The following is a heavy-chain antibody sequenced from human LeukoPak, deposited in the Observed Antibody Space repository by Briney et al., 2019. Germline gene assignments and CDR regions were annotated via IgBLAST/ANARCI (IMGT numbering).Heavy chain of an antibody. D-gene: IGHD5-18*01. J-gene: IGHJ4*02. CDR1: GGSISSGSYY. V-gene: IGHV4-61*02. Sequence: SQTLSLTCTVSGGSISSGSYYWTWLRQPAGKALEWIGRIYTSGSTSHNPSLKSRVTISLDTSKNQFSLKLISVTAADTAVYFCARERTDTSMDYWGQGTLVTVSS. CDR3: ARERTDTSMDY. CDR2: IYTSGST.